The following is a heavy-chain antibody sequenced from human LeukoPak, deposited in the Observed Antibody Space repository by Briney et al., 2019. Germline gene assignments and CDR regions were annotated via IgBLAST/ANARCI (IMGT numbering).Heavy chain of an antibody. CDR1: GGSISSSSYY. V-gene: IGHV4-39*01. CDR2: IYYSGST. J-gene: IGHJ6*02. CDR3: ARSYYDFWSGYSSGFYYGMDV. Sequence: SETLSLTCTVSGGSISSSSYYWGWIRQPPGKGLEWIGSIYYSGSTYYNPSPKSRVTISVDTSKNQFSLKLSSVTAADTAVYYCARSYYDFWSGYSSGFYYGMDVWGQGTTVTVSS. D-gene: IGHD3-3*01.